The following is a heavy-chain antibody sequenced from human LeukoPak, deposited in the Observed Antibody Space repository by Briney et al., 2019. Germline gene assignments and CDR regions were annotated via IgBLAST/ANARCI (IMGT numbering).Heavy chain of an antibody. CDR1: GGTFSSYA. Sequence: SVKVSCKASGGTFSSYAISWVRQAPGQGLEWMGGIIPIFGTANYAQRFQGRVTITADESTSTAYMELSSLRSEDTAVYYCAREGAGRITMTVGGDAFDIWGQGTVVTVSS. CDR3: AREGAGRITMTVGGDAFDI. V-gene: IGHV1-69*13. J-gene: IGHJ3*02. D-gene: IGHD3-22*01. CDR2: IIPIFGTA.